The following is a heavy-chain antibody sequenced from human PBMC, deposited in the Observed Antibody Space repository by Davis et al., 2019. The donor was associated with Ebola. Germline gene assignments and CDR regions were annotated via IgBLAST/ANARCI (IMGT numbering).Heavy chain of an antibody. Sequence: SETLSLTCTVSGGSISSSTYYWGWIRQPPGKGLEWIGYIYYSGSTYYNPSLNSRVAMSVDTSNQQFTLTLSSVTAADTAVYYCARGGDSRKVGYWGQGTLVTVSS. CDR1: GGSISSSTYY. CDR3: ARGGDSRKVGY. D-gene: IGHD3-22*01. V-gene: IGHV4-39*06. J-gene: IGHJ1*01. CDR2: IYYSGST.